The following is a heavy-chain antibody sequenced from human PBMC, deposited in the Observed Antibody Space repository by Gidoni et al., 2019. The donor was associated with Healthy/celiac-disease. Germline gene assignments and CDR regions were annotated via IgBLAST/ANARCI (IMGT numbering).Heavy chain of an antibody. J-gene: IGHJ6*02. CDR3: AKELRYCSSTSCPGGYGMDV. CDR2: ISWNSGSI. D-gene: IGHD2-2*01. CDR1: GFPFDDFA. Sequence: EVQLVESGGGLVQPGRSLSLSCAASGFPFDDFAMHWVRQAPGKGLEWVSGISWNSGSIGYADSVKGRFTISRDNAKNSLYLQMNSLRAEDTALYYCAKELRYCSSTSCPGGYGMDVWGQGTTVTVSS. V-gene: IGHV3-9*01.